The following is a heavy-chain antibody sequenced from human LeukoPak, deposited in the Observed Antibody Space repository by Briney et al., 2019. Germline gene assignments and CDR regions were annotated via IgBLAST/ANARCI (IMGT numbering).Heavy chain of an antibody. Sequence: ASVKVSCKASGYTFTGYYMHWLRQAPRQRLEWMGRINPNSGGTNYAQKFQGRVTMTRDTSISTAYMELSRLRSDDTAVYYCAREGARITMVLGVIMSYWGQGTLVTVSS. D-gene: IGHD3-10*01. CDR3: AREGARITMVLGVIMSY. CDR2: INPNSGGT. CDR1: GYTFTGYY. V-gene: IGHV1-2*06. J-gene: IGHJ4*02.